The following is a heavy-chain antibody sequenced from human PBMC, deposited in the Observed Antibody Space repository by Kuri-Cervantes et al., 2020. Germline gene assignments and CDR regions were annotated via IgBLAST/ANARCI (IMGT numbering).Heavy chain of an antibody. Sequence: ASVKVSCKASGYTFTSYDINWVRQATGQGLEWMGWMNPNSGNTGYAQKFQGRVTMTRNTSISTAYMELSSLRSEDTAVYYCARTRIAVAGTFDYWGQGTLVTVSS. V-gene: IGHV1-8*01. J-gene: IGHJ4*02. CDR3: ARTRIAVAGTFDY. CDR1: GYTFTSYD. D-gene: IGHD6-19*01. CDR2: MNPNSGNT.